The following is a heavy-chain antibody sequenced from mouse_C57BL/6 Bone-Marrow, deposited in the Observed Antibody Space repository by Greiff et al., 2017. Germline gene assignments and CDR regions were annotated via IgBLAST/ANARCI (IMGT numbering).Heavy chain of an antibody. CDR3: ARPSDGYFWYFDV. D-gene: IGHD2-3*01. J-gene: IGHJ1*03. Sequence: EVQLQQSGPELVKPGASVKISCKASGYSFTGYYMNWVKQSPEKSLEWIGEINPSTGGTTYNQKFKAKATLTVDKSSSTAYMQLKSLTSEDSAVYYCARPSDGYFWYFDVWGTGTTVTVSS. CDR2: INPSTGGT. V-gene: IGHV1-42*01. CDR1: GYSFTGYY.